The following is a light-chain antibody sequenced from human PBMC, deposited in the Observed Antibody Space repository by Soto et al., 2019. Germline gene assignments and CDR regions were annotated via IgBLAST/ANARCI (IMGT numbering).Light chain of an antibody. CDR2: DVT. J-gene: IGLJ1*01. CDR3: SSYTSSYTDV. V-gene: IGLV2-14*01. CDR1: SSDVGRYNY. Sequence: QSVLTQPASVSGSPGQSITISCTGTSSDVGRYNYVSWYQQHPGKAPKLMIYDVTNRPSGVSNRFSGSKSGNTASLTIPGLQAEDEADYYCSSYTSSYTDVFGTGTKVTVL.